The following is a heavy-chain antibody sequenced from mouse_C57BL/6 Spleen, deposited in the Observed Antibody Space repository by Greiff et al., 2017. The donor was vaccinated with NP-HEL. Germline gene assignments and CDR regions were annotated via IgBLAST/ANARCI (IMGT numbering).Heavy chain of an antibody. CDR3: ARHSNYAMDY. J-gene: IGHJ4*01. Sequence: VQLKESGGGLVKPGGSLKLSCAASGFTFSSYTMSWVRQTPEKRLEWVATISGGGGNTYYPDSVKGRFTISRDNAKNTLYLQMSSLRSEDTALYYCARHSNYAMDYWGQGTSGTVSS. CDR2: ISGGGGNT. V-gene: IGHV5-9*01. D-gene: IGHD1-1*01. CDR1: GFTFSSYT.